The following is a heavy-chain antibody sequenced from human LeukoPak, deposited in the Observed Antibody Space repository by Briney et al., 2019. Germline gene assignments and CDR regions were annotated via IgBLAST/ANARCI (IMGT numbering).Heavy chain of an antibody. CDR1: GGSISGTNW. D-gene: IGHD1-26*01. CDR3: ARTIKSGNYYWFDP. Sequence: SETLSLTCAVSGGSISGTNWWSWVRQPPGKGLEWIGEIHHSGSTNYNPSLKSRVTVFVDTSKNQFSLKVTSPTAADTAVYYCARTIKSGNYYWFDPWGQGTLVTVSS. J-gene: IGHJ5*02. CDR2: IHHSGST. V-gene: IGHV4-4*02.